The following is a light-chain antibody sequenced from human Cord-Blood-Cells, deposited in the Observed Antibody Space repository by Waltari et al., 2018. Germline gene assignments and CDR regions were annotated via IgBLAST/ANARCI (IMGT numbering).Light chain of an antibody. CDR2: RDS. CDR3: QVWDSSTAV. J-gene: IGLJ3*02. V-gene: IGLV3-9*01. CDR1: NIGSKD. Sequence: SYELTQPLSVSVALGQTARITCGGNNIGSKDVHWYQQKPGQAPVLVIYRDSNRPSGIPGRFAGSNSGKTATLTISRAQAGEEADYYCQVWDSSTAVFGGGTKLTVL.